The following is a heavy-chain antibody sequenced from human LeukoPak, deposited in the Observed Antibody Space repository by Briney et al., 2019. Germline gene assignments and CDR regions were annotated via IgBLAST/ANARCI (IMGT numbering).Heavy chain of an antibody. Sequence: GGSLRLSCAASGFTFDDYGMSWVRQAPGKGLEWVSGINWNGGSTGYADSVKGRFTISRDNAKNSMYLQMNSLRAEDTALYYCARPTVTLDAFDIWGQGTMVTVSS. CDR3: ARPTVTLDAFDI. CDR1: GFTFDDYG. V-gene: IGHV3-20*04. CDR2: INWNGGST. J-gene: IGHJ3*02. D-gene: IGHD4-17*01.